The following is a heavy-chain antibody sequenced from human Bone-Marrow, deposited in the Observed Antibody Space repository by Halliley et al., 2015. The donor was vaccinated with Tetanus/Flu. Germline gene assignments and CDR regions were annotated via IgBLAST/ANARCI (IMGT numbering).Heavy chain of an antibody. Sequence: TLSLTCDVTGYSISSGHYWGWIRQPPGKTLEWIGSIYHTGTSYYNPSLNGRVTISIDTSKNQFSLILTSVTAADTALYYCTREGCNNGGSCYSVSWGQGAVVSVSS. CDR3: TREGCNNGGSCYSVS. V-gene: IGHV4-38-2*02. D-gene: IGHD2-15*01. CDR1: GYSISSGHY. J-gene: IGHJ5*02. CDR2: IYHTGTS.